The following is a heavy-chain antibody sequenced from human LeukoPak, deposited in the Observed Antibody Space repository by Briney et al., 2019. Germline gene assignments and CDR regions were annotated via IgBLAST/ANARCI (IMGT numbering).Heavy chain of an antibody. CDR2: INHSGST. CDR1: GGSFSGHY. Sequence: SETLSLTCAVYGGSFSGHYWTWIRQPPGKGLEWIGEINHSGSTNYNPSLKSRVTISVDTSKNQFSLKLTSVTAADTALYYCARAGRWEGRPHAFDIWGRGTMVTVSS. CDR3: ARAGRWEGRPHAFDI. D-gene: IGHD1-26*01. J-gene: IGHJ3*02. V-gene: IGHV4-34*01.